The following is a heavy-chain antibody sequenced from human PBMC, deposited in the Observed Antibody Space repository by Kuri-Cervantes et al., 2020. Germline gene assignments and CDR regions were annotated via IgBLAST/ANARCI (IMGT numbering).Heavy chain of an antibody. CDR1: GYTFTDYY. D-gene: IGHD7-27*01. CDR2: ISPNSGGT. J-gene: IGHJ4*02. CDR3: AKSQGGPGDREVDS. V-gene: IGHV1-2*02. Sequence: ASVKVSCKASGYTFTDYYMHWVRQAPGQGLEWIGWISPNSGGTNYAQKFQGRVTMTRDTSISTAYMELSRLRSDDTAVYYCAKSQGGPGDREVDSWGQGTLVTVSS.